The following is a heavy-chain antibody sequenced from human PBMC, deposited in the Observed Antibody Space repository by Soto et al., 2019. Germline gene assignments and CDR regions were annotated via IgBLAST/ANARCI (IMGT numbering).Heavy chain of an antibody. CDR3: ARERQLAFRYYYGMDV. CDR2: IIPIFGTA. D-gene: IGHD6-6*01. CDR1: GYTFSSYA. J-gene: IGHJ6*02. V-gene: IGHV1-69*01. Sequence: QVQLVQSGAEVKKPGASVKVSCKASGYTFSSYAISWVRQAPGQGLEWMGGIIPIFGTANYAQKFQGRVTITADESTSTAYMELSSLRSEDTAVYYCARERQLAFRYYYGMDVWGQGTTVTVSS.